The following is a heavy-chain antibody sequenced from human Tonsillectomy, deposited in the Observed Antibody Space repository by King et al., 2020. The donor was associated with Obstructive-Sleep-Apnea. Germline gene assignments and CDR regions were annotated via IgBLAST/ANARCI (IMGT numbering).Heavy chain of an antibody. CDR2: ISYDGSNK. V-gene: IGHV3-30-3*01. D-gene: IGHD1-26*01. CDR1: GFTFSNYA. Sequence: VQLVESGGGVVQPGRSLRLSCAASGFTFSNYAMHWVRQGPGKGLEWVAVISYDGSNKYNADSVKGRFIISRDNSKNTLYLQMNSLRAEDTAVYYCARAHPPVGAIRTLDYRGQGTLVTVSS. J-gene: IGHJ4*02. CDR3: ARAHPPVGAIRTLDY.